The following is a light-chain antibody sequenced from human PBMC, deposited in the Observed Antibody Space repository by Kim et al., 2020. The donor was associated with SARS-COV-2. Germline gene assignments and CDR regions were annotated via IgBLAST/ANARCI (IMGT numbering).Light chain of an antibody. J-gene: IGLJ7*01. CDR3: QSSDRSNKV. Sequence: NFMLTQPHSVSESPGQTVTISCTRSSGSIASNYVHWYQQRPGSSATIVFYENNRRPSAVPARFSCSFDSSSNSASLTFLGLNTDDAADYYSQSSDRSNKVFGGGTQLTVL. V-gene: IGLV6-57*01. CDR1: SGSIASNY. CDR2: ENN.